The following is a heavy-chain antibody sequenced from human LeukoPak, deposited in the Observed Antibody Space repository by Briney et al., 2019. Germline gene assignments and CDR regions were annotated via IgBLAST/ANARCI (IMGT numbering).Heavy chain of an antibody. V-gene: IGHV3-30*02. J-gene: IGHJ4*02. CDR3: AKGLDYAVDY. CDR1: GFTFSSYD. D-gene: IGHD4-17*01. CDR2: IRSDGNNK. Sequence: GGSLRLSCAASGFTFSSYDMHWVRQAPGKGLEWVTFIRSDGNNKYYADSVKGRFTISRDNSKNALYLQMSGLRAEDTAVYYCAKGLDYAVDYWGQGTLVTVSS.